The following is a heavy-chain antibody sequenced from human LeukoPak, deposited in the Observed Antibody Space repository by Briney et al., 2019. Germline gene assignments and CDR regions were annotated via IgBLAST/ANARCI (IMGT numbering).Heavy chain of an antibody. CDR1: GGSISSYY. J-gene: IGHJ4*02. Sequence: ASETLSLTCTVSGGSISSYYWSWIRQPPGKGLEWIGYICYSGSTNYNPSLKSRVTISVDTSKNQFSLKLSSVTAADTAVYYCARLGVWNTAMVTDYWGQGTLVTVSS. CDR3: ARLGVWNTAMVTDY. CDR2: ICYSGST. V-gene: IGHV4-59*08. D-gene: IGHD5-18*01.